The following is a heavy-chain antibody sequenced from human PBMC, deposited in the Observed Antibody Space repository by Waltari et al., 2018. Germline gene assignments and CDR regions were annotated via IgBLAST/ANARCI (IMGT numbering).Heavy chain of an antibody. Sequence: QVQLVQSGAEVKKPGASVKVSCKASGYTFTSYAMHWVRQATGQRLEWMGWINAGNGNTKYSQEFQGRVTITRDTSASTAYMELSSVISEDMAVYYCARELVVGYYYYMDVWGKGTTVTVSS. D-gene: IGHD2-21*01. CDR2: INAGNGNT. V-gene: IGHV1-3*03. CDR3: ARELVVGYYYYMDV. CDR1: GYTFTSYA. J-gene: IGHJ6*03.